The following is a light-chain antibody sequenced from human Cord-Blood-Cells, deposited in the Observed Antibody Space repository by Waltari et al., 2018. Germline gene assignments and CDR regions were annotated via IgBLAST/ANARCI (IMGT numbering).Light chain of an antibody. CDR3: QQYNSYSWT. CDR1: QSISSW. CDR2: KAS. V-gene: IGKV1-5*03. Sequence: DIQMTQSPSPLSASVGDRVTITCRASQSISSWLAWYQQKPGKAPKLLIYKASSLESGVPSRFSGSGSGIEFTLTISSLQPDDFATYYCQQYNSYSWTFGQGTKVEIK. J-gene: IGKJ1*01.